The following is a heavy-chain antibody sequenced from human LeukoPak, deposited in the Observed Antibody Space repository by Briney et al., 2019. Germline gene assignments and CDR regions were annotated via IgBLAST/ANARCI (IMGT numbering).Heavy chain of an antibody. CDR3: AGRRSSGWYAY. CDR2: IYDSGTT. D-gene: IGHD6-19*01. CDR1: GFKFIGDY. V-gene: IGHV3-53*01. Sequence: GGSLRLSCAASGFKFIGDYMSWVRQAPGKGLEWVSVIYDSGTTYYADSVKGRFLIFRDTSKNTVDLQMNSLRVEDTAVYYCAGRRSSGWYAYWGQGTLVTVSS. J-gene: IGHJ4*02.